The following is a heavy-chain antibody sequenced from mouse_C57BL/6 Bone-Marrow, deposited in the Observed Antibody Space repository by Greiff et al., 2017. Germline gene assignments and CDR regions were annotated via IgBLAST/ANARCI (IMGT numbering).Heavy chain of an antibody. J-gene: IGHJ2*01. V-gene: IGHV1-55*01. CDR3: QITTVVATNFDY. D-gene: IGHD1-1*01. CDR2: IYPGSGST. CDR1: GYTFTSYW. Sequence: QVQLQQSGAELVKPGASVKMSCKASGYTFTSYWITWVKQRPGQGLEWIGDIYPGSGSTNYNEKFKSKATLTVDTSSSTAYMQLSSLTSEDSAVYYCQITTVVATNFDYWGQGTTLTVSA.